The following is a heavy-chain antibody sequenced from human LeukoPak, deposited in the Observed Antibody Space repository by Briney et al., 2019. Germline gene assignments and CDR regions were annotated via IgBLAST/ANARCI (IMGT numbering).Heavy chain of an antibody. Sequence: PSETLSLTCTVSGGSFSTYYWSWIRQPPGKGLGWIGYINYSGSTTYSPSLKSRVTISVDTSKSQFSLKLSSVTAADTAVYYCARSIPAGNRRWGQGTLVTVSS. CDR1: GGSFSTYY. V-gene: IGHV4-59*01. CDR2: INYSGST. D-gene: IGHD2-2*01. CDR3: ARSIPAGNRR. J-gene: IGHJ4*02.